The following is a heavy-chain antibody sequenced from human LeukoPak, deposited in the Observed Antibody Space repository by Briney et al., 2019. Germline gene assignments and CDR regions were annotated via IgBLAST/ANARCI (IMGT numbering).Heavy chain of an antibody. D-gene: IGHD2-21*02. CDR2: IIPILGIA. Sequence: SVKVSCKASGYTFTSYGISWVRQAPGQGLEWMGRIIPILGIANYAQKFQGRVTITADKSTSTAYMELSSLRSEDTAVYYCASPLAYCGGDCYSPNDAFDIWGQGTMVTVSS. J-gene: IGHJ3*02. V-gene: IGHV1-69*04. CDR3: ASPLAYCGGDCYSPNDAFDI. CDR1: GYTFTSYG.